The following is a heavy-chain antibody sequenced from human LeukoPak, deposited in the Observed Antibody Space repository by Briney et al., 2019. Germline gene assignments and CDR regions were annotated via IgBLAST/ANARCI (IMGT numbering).Heavy chain of an antibody. D-gene: IGHD3-3*01. V-gene: IGHV1-18*01. CDR2: ISAYNGNT. CDR3: ARERQARITIFGVAPTRYFDY. CDR1: GGTFSSYA. J-gene: IGHJ4*02. Sequence: ASVKVSCKASGGTFSSYAISWVRQAPGQGLEWMGWISAYNGNTNYAQKLQGRVTMTTDTSTSTAYMELRSLRSDDTAVYYCARERQARITIFGVAPTRYFDYWGQGTLVTVSS.